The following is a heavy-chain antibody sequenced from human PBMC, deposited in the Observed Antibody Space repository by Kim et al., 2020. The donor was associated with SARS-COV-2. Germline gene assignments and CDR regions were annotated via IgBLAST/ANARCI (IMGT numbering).Heavy chain of an antibody. CDR2: ISYDGSNK. Sequence: GGSLRLSCAASGFTFSSYAMHWVRQAPGKGLEWVAVISYDGSNKYYADSVKGRFTISRDNSKNTLYLQMNSLRAEDTAVYYCARAGGTMVRGVIGAFDIWGQGTMVTVSS. CDR1: GFTFSSYA. V-gene: IGHV3-30*04. CDR3: ARAGGTMVRGVIGAFDI. J-gene: IGHJ3*02. D-gene: IGHD3-10*01.